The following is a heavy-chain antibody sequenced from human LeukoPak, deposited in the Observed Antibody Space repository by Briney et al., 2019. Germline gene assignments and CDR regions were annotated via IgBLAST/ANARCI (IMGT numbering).Heavy chain of an antibody. J-gene: IGHJ4*02. CDR3: AKDGGDYGLEFFDY. Sequence: GGSLRLSCAASGFTFSSYGMSWVRQAPGKGLEWVSAISGSGGSTYYADSVKGRFTISRDNSKNTLYLQMNSLRAEDTAVYYCAKDGGDYGLEFFDYWGQGTLVTVSS. V-gene: IGHV3-23*01. D-gene: IGHD4-17*01. CDR1: GFTFSSYG. CDR2: ISGSGGST.